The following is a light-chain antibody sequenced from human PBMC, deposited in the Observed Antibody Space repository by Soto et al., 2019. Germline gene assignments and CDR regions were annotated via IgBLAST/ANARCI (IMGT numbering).Light chain of an antibody. Sequence: QAVVTQPASVSGSPGQSITISCTGTSSDVGSYNLVSWYQQHPGKAPKLMIYEGSKRPSGVSNRVSGSKSGNTASLTISGLQAEDEADYYCCSYAGSSTVVFGGGTKLTVL. CDR1: SSDVGSYNL. CDR2: EGS. J-gene: IGLJ2*01. CDR3: CSYAGSSTVV. V-gene: IGLV2-23*01.